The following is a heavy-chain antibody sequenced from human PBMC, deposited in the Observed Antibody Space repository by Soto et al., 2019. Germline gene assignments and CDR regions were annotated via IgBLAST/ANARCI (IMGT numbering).Heavy chain of an antibody. CDR2: INAGNGST. V-gene: IGHV1-3*01. CDR1: GYTFTSYA. Sequence: ASVKVSCKASGYTFTSYAMHWVRQAPGQRLEWMGWINAGNGSTKYSQKFQGRVTITRDTSASTAYMELSSLRSEDTAVYYCAGWLRAGNFDYWGQGTLVTVSS. J-gene: IGHJ4*02. CDR3: AGWLRAGNFDY. D-gene: IGHD5-12*01.